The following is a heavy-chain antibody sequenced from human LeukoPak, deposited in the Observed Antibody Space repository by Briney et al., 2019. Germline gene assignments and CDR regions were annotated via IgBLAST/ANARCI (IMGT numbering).Heavy chain of an antibody. CDR1: GGSINNYKW. Sequence: PSETLSLTCAVSGGSINNYKWWSWIRQSPGKGLEWLGEIFYTGSPNYNPSFKSRITMSVDKSNNQFPLILTSVTVADTAVYYCARDGASYYDHWGQGILATVTS. V-gene: IGHV4-4*02. D-gene: IGHD3-10*01. CDR3: ARDGASYYDH. J-gene: IGHJ5*02. CDR2: IFYTGSP.